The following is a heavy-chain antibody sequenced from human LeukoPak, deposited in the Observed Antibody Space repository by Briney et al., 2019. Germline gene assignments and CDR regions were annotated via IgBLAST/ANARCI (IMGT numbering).Heavy chain of an antibody. CDR2: VSYDGTNK. Sequence: PGGSLRLSCAASGFTFSNYAMHWVRQAPGKGLEWVAVVSYDGTNKYSADSVKGRFTISRDNSKNTVYLQVNSLRPEDTAVYYCARDSGTNGYYFEYFHHWGQGTLVTVSS. CDR3: ARDSGTNGYYFEYFHH. D-gene: IGHD3-22*01. J-gene: IGHJ1*01. CDR1: GFTFSNYA. V-gene: IGHV3-30-3*01.